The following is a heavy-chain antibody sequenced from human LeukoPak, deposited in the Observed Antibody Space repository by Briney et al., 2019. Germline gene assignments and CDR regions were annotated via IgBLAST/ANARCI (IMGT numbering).Heavy chain of an antibody. CDR3: SKDLGRHTIGYFDC. V-gene: IGHV3-23*01. J-gene: IGHJ4*02. D-gene: IGHD1-1*01. CDR2: LSGSEHDT. CDR1: GFTFSSYA. Sequence: PGGSLRLSCAASGFTFSSYAMHWVRQAPGKGLEWVSSLSGSEHDTRHADSARGRFTISRDNSENLLFLQMTSLRAEDTAIYYCSKDLGRHTIGYFDCWGQGILVTVSS.